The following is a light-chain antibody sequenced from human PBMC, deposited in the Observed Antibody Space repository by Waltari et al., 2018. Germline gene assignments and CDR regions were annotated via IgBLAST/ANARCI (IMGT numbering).Light chain of an antibody. CDR3: CSYAGSYTWV. CDR1: FSDFTPSNN. V-gene: IGLV2-11*01. J-gene: IGLJ3*02. Sequence: QPALTHPRSLSGSPGQSVTISCTGTFSDFTPSNNVSWYQQHPGKPPKLSAYGLTERPAGVPPLFSGSRSGDTAFLTISGLQADDEADYFCCSYAGSYTWVFGGGTKLTVL. CDR2: GLT.